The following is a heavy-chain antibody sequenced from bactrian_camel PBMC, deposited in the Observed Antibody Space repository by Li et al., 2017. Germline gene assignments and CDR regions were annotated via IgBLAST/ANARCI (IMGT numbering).Heavy chain of an antibody. CDR1: GYTYNRYC. V-gene: IGHV3S57*01. Sequence: QLVESGGGSVQAGGSLRLSCAVSGYTYNRYCMGWFRQAPGKERKGVATIGASGGTTYEDSVKGRFTISKDNAKNTAILEMGNLKPEDTAMYYCAAGNSDFTLPEPYEYAYRGQGTQVTVS. CDR2: IGASGGT. D-gene: IGHD4*01. CDR3: AAGNSDFTLPEPYEYAY. J-gene: IGHJ4*01.